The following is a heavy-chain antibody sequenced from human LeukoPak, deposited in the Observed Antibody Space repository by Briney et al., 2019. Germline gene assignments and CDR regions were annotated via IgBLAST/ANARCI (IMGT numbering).Heavy chain of an antibody. D-gene: IGHD2-2*01. Sequence: GGSLRLSCAASGFTFSSYAMSWVRQAPGKGLEWVSAISGSGGSTYYADSVKGRFTISRDNSKNTLYLQMNSLRAEDTAVYYCAKGHCSSTSCARFGPWGQGTLVTVSS. CDR1: GFTFSSYA. CDR3: AKGHCSSTSCARFGP. V-gene: IGHV3-23*01. J-gene: IGHJ5*02. CDR2: ISGSGGST.